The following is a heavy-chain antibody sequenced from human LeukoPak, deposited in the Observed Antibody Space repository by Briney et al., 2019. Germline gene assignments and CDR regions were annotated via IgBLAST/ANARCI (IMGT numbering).Heavy chain of an antibody. CDR2: IYYSGST. D-gene: IGHD3-22*01. CDR3: ARDLLYYDTSAYYPPGAFDI. Sequence: SETLSLTCTVSGGSISSGDYYWNWIRQHPGKGLEWIVYIYYSGSTYYNPSLKSRVTISVDTSKNQFSLKLSSVTAADTAVYYCARDLLYYDTSAYYPPGAFDIWGQGTMVTVSS. CDR1: GGSISSGDYY. V-gene: IGHV4-31*02. J-gene: IGHJ3*02.